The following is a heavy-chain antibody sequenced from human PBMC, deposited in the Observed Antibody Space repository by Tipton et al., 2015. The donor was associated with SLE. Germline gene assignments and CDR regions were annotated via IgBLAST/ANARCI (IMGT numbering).Heavy chain of an antibody. CDR2: ISSNGDST. J-gene: IGHJ4*02. V-gene: IGHV3-64*01. D-gene: IGHD5-12*01. CDR3: ARGRDRYSGYEWGWYFDY. Sequence: GSLRLSCAASGFTFSSSAMHWVRQAPGKGLEYVSAISSNGDSTYYANSVKGRLTISRDNSKSTLYLQVGSLRPEDMAVYYCARGRDRYSGYEWGWYFDYWGQGTLVTVSS. CDR1: GFTFSSSA.